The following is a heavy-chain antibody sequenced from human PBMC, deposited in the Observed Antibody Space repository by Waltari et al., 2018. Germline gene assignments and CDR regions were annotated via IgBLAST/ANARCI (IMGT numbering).Heavy chain of an antibody. CDR3: ARYEGHCIGDFCYFPDAFDT. D-gene: IGHD2-8*02. Sequence: VQLQLWGAGLLKPSETLSLTCAVYGGSFSDHYWAWIRQSPGKGLEWVANIKAEWIGTNDVDSGKGRFTITRDKAKKSVYLQMNSLRADDTAIYFCARYEGHCIGDFCYFPDAFDTWGQGTMVTVSS. J-gene: IGHJ3*02. CDR2: IKAEWIGT. V-gene: IGHV3-7*01. CDR1: GGSFSDHY.